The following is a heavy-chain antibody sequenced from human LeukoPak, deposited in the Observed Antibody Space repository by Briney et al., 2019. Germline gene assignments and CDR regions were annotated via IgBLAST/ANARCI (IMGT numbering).Heavy chain of an antibody. V-gene: IGHV4-59*01. CDR2: IDYSGNT. D-gene: IGHD2-15*01. CDR1: GGSISRYY. J-gene: IGHJ4*02. Sequence: PSETLSLTCTVSGGSISRYYWSWIRQPPGHGLEWFGYIDYSGNTNYNPSLKSRVTISVDTSKNQFSLKLSSVTAADTAVYYCATRSTGVAATFDSWGQGALVTVSS. CDR3: ATRSTGVAATFDS.